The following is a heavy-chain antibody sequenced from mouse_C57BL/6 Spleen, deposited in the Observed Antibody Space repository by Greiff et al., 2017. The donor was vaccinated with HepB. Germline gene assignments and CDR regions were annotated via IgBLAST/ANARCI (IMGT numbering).Heavy chain of an antibody. Sequence: QVQLQQPGAELVKPGASVKLSCKASGYTFTSYWMHWVKQRPGQGLEWIGMIHPNSGSTNYNEKFKSKATLTVDKSSSTAYMQLSSLTSEDSAVYYCARCYGSSSFAYWGQGTLVTVSA. D-gene: IGHD1-1*01. CDR3: ARCYGSSSFAY. CDR2: IHPNSGST. V-gene: IGHV1-64*01. CDR1: GYTFTSYW. J-gene: IGHJ3*01.